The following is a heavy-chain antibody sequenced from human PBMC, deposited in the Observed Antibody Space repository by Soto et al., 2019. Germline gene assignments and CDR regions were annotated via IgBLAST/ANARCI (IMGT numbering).Heavy chain of an antibody. CDR2: ISSSSSYT. Sequence: QVQLVESGGGLVKPGGSLRLSCAASGFTFSDYYMSWIRQAPGKGLEWVSYISSSSSYTNYADSVKGRFTISRDNAKNSLYLKMNSLRAEDTAVYYCARVLRERDGDLGLDYWGQGTLVTVSS. D-gene: IGHD4-17*01. V-gene: IGHV3-11*05. J-gene: IGHJ4*02. CDR3: ARVLRERDGDLGLDY. CDR1: GFTFSDYY.